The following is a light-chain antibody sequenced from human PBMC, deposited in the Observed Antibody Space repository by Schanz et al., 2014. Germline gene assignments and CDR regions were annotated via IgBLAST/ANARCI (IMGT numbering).Light chain of an antibody. V-gene: IGKV3-20*01. CDR2: GAS. CDR3: QQYGSSPAVA. Sequence: EIVLTQSPGTLSLSPGERATLSCRASQSVSSSYLAWYQQKPGQAPRLLVYGASSRATGIPDRFSGSGSGTDFTPPISRLEPEDFAVYYCQQYGSSPAVAFGQGTKVEIK. J-gene: IGKJ1*01. CDR1: QSVSSSY.